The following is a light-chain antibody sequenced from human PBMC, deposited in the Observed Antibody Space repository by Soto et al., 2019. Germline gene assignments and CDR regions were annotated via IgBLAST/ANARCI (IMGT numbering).Light chain of an antibody. CDR2: AAS. J-gene: IGKJ2*02. V-gene: IGKV3-20*01. CDR1: QSISSSY. CDR3: HQYSSLSCT. Sequence: EIVLTQSPGTLSLSPGERATLSCRASQSISSSYLAWYQQKPGQAPRLLIYAASSRATGIPDRFSGSGSGPDFTLTIRRLEHDDFAVYYCHQYSSLSCTFGEGTQLEIK.